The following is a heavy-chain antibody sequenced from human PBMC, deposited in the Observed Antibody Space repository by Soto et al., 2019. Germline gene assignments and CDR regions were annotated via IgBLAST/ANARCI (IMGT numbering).Heavy chain of an antibody. CDR2: IWYDGSNK. D-gene: IGHD6-19*01. J-gene: IGHJ6*02. CDR3: ARAPAVAVHYYYYYGMDV. CDR1: GFTFSSYG. V-gene: IGHV3-33*01. Sequence: GGSLRLSCAASGFTFSSYGMHWVRQAPGKXLEWVAVIWYDGSNKYYADSVKGRFTISRDNSKNTLYLQMNSLRAEDTAVYYCARAPAVAVHYYYYYGMDVWGQGTTVTVSS.